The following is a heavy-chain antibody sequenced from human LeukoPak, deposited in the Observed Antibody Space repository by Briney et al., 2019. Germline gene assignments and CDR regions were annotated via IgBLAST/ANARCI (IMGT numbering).Heavy chain of an antibody. CDR3: ARESSRDGYNYDY. J-gene: IGHJ4*02. CDR2: IKQDGSEE. D-gene: IGHD5-24*01. CDR1: GFTFNSYW. V-gene: IGHV3-7*01. Sequence: GGSLRLSCAASGFTFNSYWMSWVRQPPGKGLEWVANIKQDGSEEYYVDSVKGQFTISRDNAKNSLILQMNTLRAEDTAVYYCARESSRDGYNYDYWGQGTLVTVSS.